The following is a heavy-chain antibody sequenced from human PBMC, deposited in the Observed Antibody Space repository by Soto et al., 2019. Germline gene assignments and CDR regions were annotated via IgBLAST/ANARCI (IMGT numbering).Heavy chain of an antibody. V-gene: IGHV1-18*01. D-gene: IGHD2-21*02. J-gene: IGHJ3*02. CDR2: ISADNGNT. CDR3: ARDLPTYCGGDCYPNDAFDI. Sequence: ASVKVSCKASGYTFTNYGISWVRQAPGQGLEWMGWISADNGNTNYAQKFQGRVTITADESTSTAYMELSSLRSEDTAVYYCARDLPTYCGGDCYPNDAFDIWGQGTMVTVSS. CDR1: GYTFTNYG.